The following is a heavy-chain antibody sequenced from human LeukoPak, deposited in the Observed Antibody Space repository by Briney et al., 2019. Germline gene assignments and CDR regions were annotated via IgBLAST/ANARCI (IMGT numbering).Heavy chain of an antibody. CDR3: ANDYGDYGYDY. D-gene: IGHD4-17*01. V-gene: IGHV1-69-2*01. Sequence: ASVKVSCKASGYTFTDYYMHWVQQAPGKGLEWMGLVDPEDGETIYAEKFQGRVTITADTSTDTAYTELSSLRSEDTAVYYCANDYGDYGYDYWGQGTLVTVSS. J-gene: IGHJ4*02. CDR1: GYTFTDYY. CDR2: VDPEDGET.